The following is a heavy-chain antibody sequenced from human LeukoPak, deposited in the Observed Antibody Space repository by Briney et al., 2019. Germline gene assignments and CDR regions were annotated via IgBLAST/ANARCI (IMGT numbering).Heavy chain of an antibody. V-gene: IGHV3-7*01. CDR3: ARHPRNYDICFDY. CDR1: GFSFSSYW. Sequence: GGSLRLSCAASGFSFSSYWMTWVRQAQGKGLEWVANIKQDGSEKYYVDSGKGRFTISRDNAKNSLFMQMNSLRADDTAPYYCARHPRNYDICFDYWGQGILVTVSS. CDR2: IKQDGSEK. J-gene: IGHJ4*02. D-gene: IGHD3-9*01.